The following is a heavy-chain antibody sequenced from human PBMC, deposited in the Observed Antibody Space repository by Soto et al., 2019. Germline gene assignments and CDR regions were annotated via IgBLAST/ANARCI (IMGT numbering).Heavy chain of an antibody. V-gene: IGHV4-4*02. Sequence: TSETLSLTCAISGGSMSNNYWWSWVRQPPGKGLEWIGGIYHSGSTNYNPSLKSRVTISVDMSMQQFSLKLSSVTAADTAVYYCARELHYYDSSGYLFDYWGQGTLVTVSS. CDR1: GGSMSNNYW. CDR2: IYHSGST. D-gene: IGHD3-22*01. J-gene: IGHJ4*02. CDR3: ARELHYYDSSGYLFDY.